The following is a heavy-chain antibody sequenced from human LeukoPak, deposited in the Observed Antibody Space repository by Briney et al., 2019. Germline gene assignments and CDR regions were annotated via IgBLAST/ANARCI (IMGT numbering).Heavy chain of an antibody. D-gene: IGHD2-8*02. CDR2: ISYDGTNK. Sequence: GGSLRLSCAASGFTFSTYSMHWVRQAPGKGLEWVALISYDGTNKYYADSVKGRFTISRDNSKNTLYLQMNSLRAEDTAVYYCAPGRLLGAFDIWGQGTMVTVSS. V-gene: IGHV3-30-3*01. J-gene: IGHJ3*02. CDR3: APGRLLGAFDI. CDR1: GFTFSTYS.